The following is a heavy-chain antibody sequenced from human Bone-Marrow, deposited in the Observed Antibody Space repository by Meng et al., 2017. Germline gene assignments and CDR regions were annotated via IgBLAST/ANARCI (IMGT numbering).Heavy chain of an antibody. D-gene: IGHD3-9*01. CDR3: ARDRGYDILTGSYYYYYGMDV. V-gene: IGHV1-46*01. J-gene: IGHJ6*02. CDR1: GYTFTSYY. Sequence: ASVKVSCKASGYTFTSYYMHWVRQAPGQGLEWMGIINPSGGSTSYAQKFQGRVTMTRETSTSTVYMELSSLRSEDTDVYYCARDRGYDILTGSYYYYYGMDVWGQGTTVTVSS. CDR2: INPSGGST.